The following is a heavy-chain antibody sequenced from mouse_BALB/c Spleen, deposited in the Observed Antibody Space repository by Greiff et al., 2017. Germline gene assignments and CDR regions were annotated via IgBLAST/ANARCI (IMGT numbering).Heavy chain of an antibody. V-gene: IGHV1-69*02. CDR2: IDPADSYT. CDR1: GYTFTSYW. Sequence: QVQLQQSGAELVKPGASVKLSCKASGYTFTSYWMHWVKQRPGQGLEWIGEIDPADSYTNYNQKFKGKATLTVDKSSSTAYMQLSSLTSEDSAVYYCARGYYGNYVYFDVWGAGTTVTVSS. J-gene: IGHJ1*01. D-gene: IGHD2-1*01. CDR3: ARGYYGNYVYFDV.